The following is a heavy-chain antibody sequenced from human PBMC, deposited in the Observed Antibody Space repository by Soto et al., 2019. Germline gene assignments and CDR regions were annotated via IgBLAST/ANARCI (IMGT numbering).Heavy chain of an antibody. CDR1: GFSFSDYY. D-gene: IGHD3-16*01. Sequence: PAGSMRLSCAASGFSFSDYYIGWARQAPGKGLEWISFVDRTGSPLFYADSVKGRFTISRDNAKNSLLLQMNILRVETTAVYSWTRGGSLYDRTNGDYCGPGTQVTVSS. CDR2: VDRTGSPL. J-gene: IGHJ4*02. CDR3: TRGGSLYDRTNGDY. V-gene: IGHV3-11*01.